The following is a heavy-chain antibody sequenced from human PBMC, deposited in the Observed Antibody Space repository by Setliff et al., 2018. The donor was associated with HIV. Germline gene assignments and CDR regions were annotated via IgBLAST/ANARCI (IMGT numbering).Heavy chain of an antibody. CDR3: STVVTLAYCHDGLCPAFDS. V-gene: IGHV4-4*02. CDR1: GGSISSDNW. Sequence: SETLSLTCAVSGGSISSDNWWTWVRQAPGKGLEWIGEIYHSEYTNYNPSLKSRVSMSVDKSKNQFSVKLTSVTAADTAVYFCSTVVTLAYCHDGLCPAFDSWGQGALVTVSS. D-gene: IGHD2-8*01. J-gene: IGHJ4*02. CDR2: IYHSEYT.